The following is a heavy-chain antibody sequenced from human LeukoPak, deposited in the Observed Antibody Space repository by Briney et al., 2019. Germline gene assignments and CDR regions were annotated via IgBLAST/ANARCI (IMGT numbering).Heavy chain of an antibody. CDR1: GFTFTSSA. J-gene: IGHJ3*02. Sequence: ASVTVSCKASGFTFTSSAVQWVRQARGQRLEWIGWIVVGSGNTNYAQKFQERVTITRDMSTSTAYMELSSLRSEDTAVYYCATGDIAVANHIWGQGTMVTVSS. V-gene: IGHV1-58*01. CDR3: ATGDIAVANHI. D-gene: IGHD6-19*01. CDR2: IVVGSGNT.